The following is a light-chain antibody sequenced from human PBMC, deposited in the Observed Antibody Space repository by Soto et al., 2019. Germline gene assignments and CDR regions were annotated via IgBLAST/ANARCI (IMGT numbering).Light chain of an antibody. CDR1: QSISRY. J-gene: IGKJ2*01. V-gene: IGKV1-39*01. CDR2: AAA. CDR3: QQSYSTPYT. Sequence: DIPMTQSPSSLSASVGDRVTITSRASQSISRYLTRYQQKPGKAHTLLIYAAASLQSGVPSRFSGSGSGTDFTLTISSLQPEDFATYYCQQSYSTPYTFRQGIKLEIK.